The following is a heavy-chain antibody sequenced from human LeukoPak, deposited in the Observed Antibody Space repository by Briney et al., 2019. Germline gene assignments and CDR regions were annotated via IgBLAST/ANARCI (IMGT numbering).Heavy chain of an antibody. D-gene: IGHD1-14*01. CDR1: GFSVSTKY. J-gene: IGHJ2*01. CDR2: LYSGDTT. CDR3: ARAGDHYHWYLDL. Sequence: GGSLRLSCEVSGFSVSTKYMNWVRQAPGKGLEWVSILYSGDTTYYADSVKGRFTVTRDSSKNTLYLHINSLRAEDTAVYYCARAGDHYHWYLDLWGRGALVTASS. V-gene: IGHV3-53*01.